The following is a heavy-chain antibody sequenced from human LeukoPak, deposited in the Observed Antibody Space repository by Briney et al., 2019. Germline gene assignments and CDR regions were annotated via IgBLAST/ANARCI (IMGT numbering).Heavy chain of an antibody. CDR3: ARGVLRYFDWLPIDY. Sequence: SQTLSLTCTVSGGSISSGSYYWSWIRQPAGKGLEWIGRIYTSGSTNYNPSLKSRVTISVDTSKNQFSLKLSSVTAADTAVYYCARGVLRYFDWLPIDYWGQGTLVTVSS. D-gene: IGHD3-9*01. CDR1: GGSISSGSYY. J-gene: IGHJ4*02. V-gene: IGHV4-61*02. CDR2: IYTSGST.